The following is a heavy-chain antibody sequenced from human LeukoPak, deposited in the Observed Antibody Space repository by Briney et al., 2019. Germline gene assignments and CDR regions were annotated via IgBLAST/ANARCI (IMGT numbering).Heavy chain of an antibody. V-gene: IGHV3-7*01. CDR3: XXXXLRRYYGSGSYAY. J-gene: IGHJ4*02. CDR1: GFTFSSYW. CDR2: IKQDGSEK. Sequence: GGSLRLSCAAPGFTFSSYWMSWVRQAPGKGLEWVANIKQDGSEKYYVDSVKGRFTISRDNAKNSLYLQMNSLRAEDTAVYYCXXXXLRRYYGSGSYAYWGQGTLVTVSS. D-gene: IGHD3-10*01.